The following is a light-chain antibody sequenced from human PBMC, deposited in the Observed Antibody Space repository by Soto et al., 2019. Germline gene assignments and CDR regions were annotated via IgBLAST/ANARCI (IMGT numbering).Light chain of an antibody. V-gene: IGKV3D-20*02. CDR3: QQRNKWPPVT. J-gene: IGKJ4*01. Sequence: EIVLTQSPGTLSLSPGERATLSCRAIQSVSSSDLAWYQQKPGQAPRLLIYDASNRATGVPTRFSGSGSGTDFTLTISSLEPEDFAVYYCQQRNKWPPVTFGGGTKVDI. CDR1: QSVSSSD. CDR2: DAS.